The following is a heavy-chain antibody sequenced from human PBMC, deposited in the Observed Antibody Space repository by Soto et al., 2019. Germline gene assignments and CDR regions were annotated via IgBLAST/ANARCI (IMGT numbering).Heavy chain of an antibody. CDR1: GGTFSSYT. CDR3: ARIYSNYVWFDP. D-gene: IGHD4-4*01. CDR2: IIPILGIA. Sequence: GASVKVSCKASGGTFSSYTISWVRQAPGQGLEWMGRIIPILGIANYAQKFQGRVTITADKSTSTAYMELSSLRSEDTAVYYCARIYSNYVWFDPWGQGTLVTVSS. J-gene: IGHJ5*02. V-gene: IGHV1-69*02.